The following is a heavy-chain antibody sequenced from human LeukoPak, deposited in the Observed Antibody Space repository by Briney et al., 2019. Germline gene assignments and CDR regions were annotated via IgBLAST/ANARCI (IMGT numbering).Heavy chain of an antibody. CDR3: ARRRRGTGDAFDI. CDR2: IFPADSDA. V-gene: IGHV5-51*01. J-gene: IGHJ3*02. D-gene: IGHD1-7*01. CDR1: GYSFLSYW. Sequence: GESLRISCQASGYSFLSYWIGWVRQMPGKGLEWMGIIFPADSDARYEPSFQGQVTFSADKSINTAYLQWASLEASDTAMYYCARRRRGTGDAFDIWGQGTMVTVSS.